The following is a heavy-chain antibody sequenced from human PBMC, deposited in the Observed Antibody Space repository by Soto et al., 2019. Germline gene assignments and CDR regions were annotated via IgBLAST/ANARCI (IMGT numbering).Heavy chain of an antibody. V-gene: IGHV5-51*01. D-gene: IGHD4-4*01. CDR3: ARQRGYSNYYFFYCFDV. Sequence: EEPLNSSSKGAGYSFTSYWICWVRQMPGKGLEWMGIIYPGDSDTRYSPSFQGQVTISADKSISTAYLQWSSLKASDTAMYYCARQRGYSNYYFFYCFDVCGQRTTVTVSS. CDR2: IYPGDSDT. J-gene: IGHJ6*02. CDR1: GYSFTSYW.